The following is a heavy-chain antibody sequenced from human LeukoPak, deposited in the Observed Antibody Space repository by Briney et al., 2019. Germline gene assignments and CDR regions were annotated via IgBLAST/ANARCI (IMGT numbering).Heavy chain of an antibody. J-gene: IGHJ4*02. V-gene: IGHV7-4-1*02. Sequence: GASVKVSCKASGYTFSSYAMSWVRQAPGQGLEWMGWINTNTGKPTYIQGFTGRFVFSLDTSVSTAYLQISGLKAEDTAVYYCARGYCSGGSATLCHWGQGTLVTVSS. CDR3: ARGYCSGGSATLCH. CDR1: GYTFSSYA. CDR2: INTNTGKP. D-gene: IGHD2-15*01.